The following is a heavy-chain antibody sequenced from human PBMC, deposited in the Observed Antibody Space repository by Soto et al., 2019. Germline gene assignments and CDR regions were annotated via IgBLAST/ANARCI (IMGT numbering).Heavy chain of an antibody. J-gene: IGHJ4*02. D-gene: IGHD1-26*01. V-gene: IGHV1-18*01. Sequence: QVQLVQSGAEVKKPGASVKVSCKASGYTFTSYGISWVRQAPGQGLEWMGWISAYNGNTNYAQKLQGRVTMTTDTSTSTAYMELRGLRSDDPAGYYCERNARELLPPQNWGQGTLVTVSS. CDR2: ISAYNGNT. CDR3: ERNARELLPPQN. CDR1: GYTFTSYG.